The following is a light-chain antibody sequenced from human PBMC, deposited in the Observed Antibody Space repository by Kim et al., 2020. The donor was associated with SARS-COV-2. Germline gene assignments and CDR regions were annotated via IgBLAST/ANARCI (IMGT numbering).Light chain of an antibody. CDR3: QQYGSSPRT. CDR2: GAS. Sequence: PGQRATLSCRASQTINSGYLAWYQQKPGQTPRLLIYGASNRATGIPDRFGGSGSGTDFTLTISRLETEDFAMYYCQQYGSSPRTFGQGTKVDIK. CDR1: QTINSGY. V-gene: IGKV3-20*01. J-gene: IGKJ1*01.